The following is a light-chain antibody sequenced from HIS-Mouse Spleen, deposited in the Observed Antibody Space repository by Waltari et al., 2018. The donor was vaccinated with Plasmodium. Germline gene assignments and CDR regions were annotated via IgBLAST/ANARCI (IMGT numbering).Light chain of an antibody. Sequence: SYELTQPPSVSVSPGQPASITCSGDTLGDKYACWYQQKPGQSPVLVIYQGSKRPSGIPERFSGSNSGNTATLTISGTQAMDEADYYCQAWDSSTAWVFGGGTKLTVL. CDR1: TLGDKY. CDR2: QGS. CDR3: QAWDSSTAWV. V-gene: IGLV3-1*01. J-gene: IGLJ2*01.